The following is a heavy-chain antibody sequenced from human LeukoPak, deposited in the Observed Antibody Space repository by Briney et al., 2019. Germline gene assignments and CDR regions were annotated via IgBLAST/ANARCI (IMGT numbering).Heavy chain of an antibody. CDR1: GFTFSSYS. V-gene: IGHV3-21*01. Sequence: GGSLRLSCAASGFTFSSYSMNWVRQAPGKGLEWVSSISSSSSYIYYADSVKGRFTISRDNAKNSLYLQMNSLRAEDTAVYYCAKGKGQQLVFDYWGQGTLVTVSS. CDR2: ISSSSSYI. D-gene: IGHD6-6*01. J-gene: IGHJ4*02. CDR3: AKGKGQQLVFDY.